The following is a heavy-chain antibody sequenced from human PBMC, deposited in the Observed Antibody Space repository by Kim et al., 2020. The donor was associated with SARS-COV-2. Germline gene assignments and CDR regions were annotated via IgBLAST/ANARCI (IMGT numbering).Heavy chain of an antibody. J-gene: IGHJ4*02. V-gene: IGHV3-30-3*01. Sequence: GGSLRLSCAASGFTFSSYAMHWVRQAPGKWLEWVAVISYDGSNKYYADSVKGRFTISRDNSKNTLYLQMNSLRAEDTAVYYCARDRARLSDILTGYYPYWGQGTLVTVSS. CDR3: ARDRARLSDILTGYYPY. D-gene: IGHD3-9*01. CDR2: ISYDGSNK. CDR1: GFTFSSYA.